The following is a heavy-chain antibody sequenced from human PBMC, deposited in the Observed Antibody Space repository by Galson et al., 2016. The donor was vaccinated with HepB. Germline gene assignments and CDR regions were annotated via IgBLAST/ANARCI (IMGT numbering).Heavy chain of an antibody. Sequence: SVKVSCKASGYSFIDYYIHWVRQAPGQGLEWMGWINPNSGGTNSAQKFQGWVTMTRDTLLATAYMELTNLRSDDTAVYYCARGLLARTTFQADGLLDSWGRGTLVTGS. V-gene: IGHV1-2*04. CDR3: ARGLLARTTFQADGLLDS. D-gene: IGHD1-1*01. CDR1: GYSFIDYY. CDR2: INPNSGGT. J-gene: IGHJ4*02.